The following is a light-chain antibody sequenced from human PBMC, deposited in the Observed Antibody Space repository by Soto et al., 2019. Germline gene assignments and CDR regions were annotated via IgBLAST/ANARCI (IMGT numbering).Light chain of an antibody. CDR1: QSVNSN. J-gene: IGKJ4*01. Sequence: EIVMTQSPATLSVSPGERAPLSCRASQSVNSNVAWYQQKPGQAPRLLIYGASTRATGIAARFSGSGSGTEFTLIISSLQSEDFAVYYCQQYTNWPLTFGGGTKVEIK. CDR2: GAS. CDR3: QQYTNWPLT. V-gene: IGKV3-15*01.